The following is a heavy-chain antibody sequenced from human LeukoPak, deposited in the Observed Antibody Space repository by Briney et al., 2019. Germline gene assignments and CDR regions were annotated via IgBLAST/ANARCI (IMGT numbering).Heavy chain of an antibody. CDR1: GYTFTGCY. V-gene: IGHV1-2*06. D-gene: IGHD2-15*01. Sequence: GASVKVSCKASGYTFTGCYMHWVRQAPGQGLEWMGRINPNSGGTNYAQKFQGRVTMTRDTSISTAYMELSRLRSDDTAVYYCAAPGYCSGGSCYPNWFDPWGQGTLVTVSS. CDR3: AAPGYCSGGSCYPNWFDP. CDR2: INPNSGGT. J-gene: IGHJ5*02.